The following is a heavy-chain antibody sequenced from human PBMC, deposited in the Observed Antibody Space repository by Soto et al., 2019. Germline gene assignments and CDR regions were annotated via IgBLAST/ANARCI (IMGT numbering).Heavy chain of an antibody. D-gene: IGHD2-8*01. CDR2: IIPIFGTA. CDR1: GGTFSSYA. Sequence: QVQLVQSGAEVKKPGSSVKVSCKASGGTFSSYAISWVRQAPGQGLEWMGGIIPIFGTANYAQKFQGRVTITADESTSTDYMELSSRRSEDTAVYYCASSGCTKGVCYTNVAFYWGQGTLVTVSS. J-gene: IGHJ4*02. CDR3: ASSGCTKGVCYTNVAFY. V-gene: IGHV1-69*12.